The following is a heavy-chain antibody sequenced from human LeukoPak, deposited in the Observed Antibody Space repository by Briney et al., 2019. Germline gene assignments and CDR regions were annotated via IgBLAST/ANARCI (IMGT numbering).Heavy chain of an antibody. CDR2: ISGSGGST. D-gene: IGHD3-10*01. V-gene: IGHV3-23*01. CDR1: GFTFSSYG. J-gene: IGHJ3*02. CDR3: AKDRSYGSGSYWFWSDAFDI. Sequence: GGSLRLSCAASGFTFSSYGMSWVRQAPGKGLEWVSAISGSGGSTYYADSVKGRFTISRDNSKNTLYLQMNSLRAEDTAVYHCAKDRSYGSGSYWFWSDAFDIWGQGKMVTVSS.